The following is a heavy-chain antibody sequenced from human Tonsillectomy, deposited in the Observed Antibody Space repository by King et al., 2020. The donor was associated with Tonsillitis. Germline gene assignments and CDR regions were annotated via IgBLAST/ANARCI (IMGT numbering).Heavy chain of an antibody. CDR2: IKQDGSEK. CDR3: ASDGLRVLLWCGGLLYGAFDI. V-gene: IGHV3-7*01. D-gene: IGHD3-10*01. CDR1: GFTFSSYW. J-gene: IGHJ3*02. Sequence: VQLVESGGGLVQPGGSLRLSCAASGFTFSSYWMSWVRQAPGKGLEWVANIKQDGSEKYYVDSVKGRFTISRDNAKNSLYLQMNSLRAEDTAVYYCASDGLRVLLWCGGLLYGAFDIWGQGTMVTVSS.